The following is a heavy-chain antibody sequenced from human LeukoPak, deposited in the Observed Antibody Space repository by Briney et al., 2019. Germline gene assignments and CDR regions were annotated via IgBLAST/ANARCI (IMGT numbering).Heavy chain of an antibody. V-gene: IGHV1-46*01. CDR3: ARERRPNYYDSSGRVGY. CDR2: INPSGGST. CDR1: GYTFTSYY. D-gene: IGHD3-22*01. J-gene: IGHJ4*02. Sequence: ASVKVSCKAPGYTFTSYYMHWVRQAPGQGLEWMGIINPSGGSTSYAQKFQGRVTMTRDTSTSTVYMELSSLRSDDTAVYYCARERRPNYYDSSGRVGYWGQGTLVTVSS.